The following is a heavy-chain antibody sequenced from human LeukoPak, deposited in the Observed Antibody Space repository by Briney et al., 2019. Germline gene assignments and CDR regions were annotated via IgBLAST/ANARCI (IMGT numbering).Heavy chain of an antibody. CDR2: IYSGGST. V-gene: IGHV3-53*01. CDR1: GFTVSSNY. Sequence: GGSLRLSCAASGFTVSSNYMSWVRQAPGKGLEWVSVIYSGGSTYYADSVKGRFTISRDNSKNTLYLQMNSLRAEDTAVYYCARGIVVVPAAEYYFDYWGQGTLVTVSS. CDR3: ARGIVVVPAAEYYFDY. J-gene: IGHJ4*02. D-gene: IGHD2-2*01.